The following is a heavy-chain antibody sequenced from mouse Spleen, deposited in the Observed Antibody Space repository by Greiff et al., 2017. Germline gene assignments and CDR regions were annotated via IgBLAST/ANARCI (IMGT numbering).Heavy chain of an antibody. CDR2: IDPYYGGT. V-gene: IGHV1-18*01. CDR3: ARHGNYVGGYYYYAMDY. CDR1: GYSFTGYN. D-gene: IGHD2-1*01. Sequence: EVHLVESGPELEKPGASVKISCKASGYSFTGYNMNWVKQSNGKSLEWIGNIDPYYGGTSYNQKFKGKATLTVDKSSSTAYMELRSLTSEDTAVYYCARHGNYVGGYYYYAMDYWGQGTSVTVSS. J-gene: IGHJ4*01.